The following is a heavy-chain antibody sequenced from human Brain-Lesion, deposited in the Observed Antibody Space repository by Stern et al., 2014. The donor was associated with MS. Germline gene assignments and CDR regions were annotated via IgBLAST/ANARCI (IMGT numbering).Heavy chain of an antibody. V-gene: IGHV4-61*02. Sequence: QLQLQESGPGLVKPSQTLSLSCTVSGGSISSGGYYWSWIRQPAGKGLEWIGRIFNSGSPRYNPSLQSRGTLSIDTSKNQFSLRLNSMTAADTAVYYCARGRVVPGFQYYATDVWGQGTTVIVSS. D-gene: IGHD2-2*01. CDR2: IFNSGSP. CDR3: ARGRVVPGFQYYATDV. CDR1: GGSISSGGYY. J-gene: IGHJ6*02.